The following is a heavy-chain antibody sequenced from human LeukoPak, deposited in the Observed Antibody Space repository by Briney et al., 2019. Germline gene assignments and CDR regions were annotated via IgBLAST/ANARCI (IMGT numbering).Heavy chain of an antibody. CDR2: IWHDGNNK. Sequence: GRSLRLSCAASGFNFNDYGMHWVRQAPGKGLEWVAIIWHDGNNKYYADSVRGRFTISRDNSKNTLYLEMNSLRAEDTAVYYCARDGAYSYTYWGQGTLVIVSP. CDR1: GFNFNDYG. J-gene: IGHJ4*02. D-gene: IGHD5-18*01. V-gene: IGHV3-33*01. CDR3: ARDGAYSYTY.